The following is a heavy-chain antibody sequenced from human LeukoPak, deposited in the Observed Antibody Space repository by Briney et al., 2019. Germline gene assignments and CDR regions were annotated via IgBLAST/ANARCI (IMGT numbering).Heavy chain of an antibody. CDR3: ARRRVVVADFDY. Sequence: SETLSLTCAVYGGSFSGYHWSWIRQPPGKGLEWIGEVNHSGSTNYNPSLKSRVTISVDTSKNQFSLKLSSVTAADTAVYYCARRRVVVADFDYWGQGTLVTVSS. CDR1: GGSFSGYH. J-gene: IGHJ4*02. V-gene: IGHV4-34*01. CDR2: VNHSGST. D-gene: IGHD2-15*01.